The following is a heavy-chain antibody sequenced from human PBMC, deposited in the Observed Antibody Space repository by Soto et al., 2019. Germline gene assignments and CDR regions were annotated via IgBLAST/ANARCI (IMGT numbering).Heavy chain of an antibody. J-gene: IGHJ4*02. CDR1: GDTFSSYA. D-gene: IGHD3-22*01. V-gene: IGHV1-69*12. CDR2: IIPIFGTA. Sequence: QVQLVQSGAEVKKPGSSVKVSCKASGDTFSSYAISWVRQAPGQGLEWMGGIIPIFGTADYAQKFQGRVTITADESTSTGKMELRSLRSEDTAVYYCASHYDSSGYYYRGLDYWGQGTLVTVSS. CDR3: ASHYDSSGYYYRGLDY.